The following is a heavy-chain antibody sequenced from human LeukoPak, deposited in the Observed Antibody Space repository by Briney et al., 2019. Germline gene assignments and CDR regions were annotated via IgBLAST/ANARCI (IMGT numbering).Heavy chain of an antibody. CDR2: ISRSSRYI. D-gene: IGHD4-17*01. CDR3: ARDFFKGLGDYGWFEP. J-gene: IGHJ5*02. Sequence: GGSLRLSCAASGFTFSSYSINWVRQAPGKGLEWVSSISRSSRYIYYADSVKGRFTIARDNAKNSLYLQMNSLRAEDTAVYYFARDFFKGLGDYGWFEPWGQGGLVTVSS. V-gene: IGHV3-21*01. CDR1: GFTFSSYS.